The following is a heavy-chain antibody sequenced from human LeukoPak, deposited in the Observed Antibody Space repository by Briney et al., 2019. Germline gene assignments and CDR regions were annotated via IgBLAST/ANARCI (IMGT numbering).Heavy chain of an antibody. CDR2: IYYSGRT. CDR1: GGSISSSSYY. CDR3: GAREGYDIFLN. J-gene: IGHJ4*02. V-gene: IGHV4-39*01. D-gene: IGHD3-9*01. Sequence: PSETLSLTCTVSGGSISSSSYYWGWIRQPPGKGLEWIGSIYYSGRTYYNPSLKSRVTISVDTSKNQFSLKLSSVTAADTAVYYCGAREGYDIFLNWGQGTLVTVSS.